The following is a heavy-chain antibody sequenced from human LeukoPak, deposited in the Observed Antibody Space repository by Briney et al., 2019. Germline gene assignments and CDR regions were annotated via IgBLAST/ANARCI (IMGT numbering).Heavy chain of an antibody. CDR2: IYNSGST. J-gene: IGHJ4*02. Sequence: PSETLSLTCTVSGGAISSYYGSSIRQPPGKGLEWIGYIYNSGSTNHNPSLKSRVTISLDTSKNQFSLKLSSVTAADTAVYYCATAPTTVVTPYYVDYWGQGTLVTVSS. D-gene: IGHD4-23*01. CDR3: ATAPTTVVTPYYVDY. V-gene: IGHV4-59*01. CDR1: GGAISSYY.